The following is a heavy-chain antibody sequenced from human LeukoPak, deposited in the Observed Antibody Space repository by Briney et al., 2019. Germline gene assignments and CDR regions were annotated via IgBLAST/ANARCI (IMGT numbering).Heavy chain of an antibody. CDR3: AKRVAGYYSEN. CDR2: ISGSGGGT. CDR1: GFTFSSYA. Sequence: GGSLRLSCAASGFTFSSYAMSWVRQAPGKGLEWVSAISGSGGGTYYADSVKGRFTISRDNSKNTLYLQMNSLRAEDTAVYYCAKRVAGYYSENWGQGTLVTVST. J-gene: IGHJ4*02. V-gene: IGHV3-23*01. D-gene: IGHD6-19*01.